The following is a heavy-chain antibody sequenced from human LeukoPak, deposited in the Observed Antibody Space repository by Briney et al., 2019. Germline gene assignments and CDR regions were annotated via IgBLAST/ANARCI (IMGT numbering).Heavy chain of an antibody. CDR2: IYYSGST. V-gene: IGHV4-59*01. D-gene: IGHD3-3*01. Sequence: SETLSLTCTVSGGSISSYYWSWIRQPPGKGLEWIGYIYYSGSTNYNPSLKSRVTISVDTSKNQFSLKLGSVTAADTAVYYCARAGFLEWLLSFDYWGQGTLVTVSS. J-gene: IGHJ4*02. CDR3: ARAGFLEWLLSFDY. CDR1: GGSISSYY.